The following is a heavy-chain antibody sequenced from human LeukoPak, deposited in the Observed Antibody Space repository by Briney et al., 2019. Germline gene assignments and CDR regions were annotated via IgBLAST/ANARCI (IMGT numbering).Heavy chain of an antibody. D-gene: IGHD2-2*01. CDR3: ARSFVVVPAATFDAFDI. CDR1: GGSISSGSYY. J-gene: IGHJ3*02. Sequence: SETLSLTCTVSGGSISSGSYYWSWIRQPAGKGLEWIGRIYTSGSTNYNPSLKSRVTISVDTSKNQFSLKLSSVTAADTAVYYCARSFVVVPAATFDAFDIWGQGTMVTVSS. CDR2: IYTSGST. V-gene: IGHV4-61*02.